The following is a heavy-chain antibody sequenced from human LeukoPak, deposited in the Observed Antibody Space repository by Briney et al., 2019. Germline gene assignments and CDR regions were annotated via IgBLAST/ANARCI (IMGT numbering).Heavy chain of an antibody. D-gene: IGHD5-18*01. CDR3: ARGSSGRGIYSYGYNY. CDR1: GGTFSSYT. CDR2: IIPILGIA. Sequence: SVKVSCKASGGTFSSYTISWVRQAPGQGLEWMGRIIPILGIANYAQKFQGRVTITADKSTSTAYMELSSLRSEDTAVYYCARGSSGRGIYSYGYNYWGQGTLVTVSS. J-gene: IGHJ4*02. V-gene: IGHV1-69*02.